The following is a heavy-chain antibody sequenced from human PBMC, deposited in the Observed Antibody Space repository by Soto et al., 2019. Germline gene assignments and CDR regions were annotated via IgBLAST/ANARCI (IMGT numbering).Heavy chain of an antibody. CDR3: ARSHGYYYYYGMDV. Sequence: SETLSLTCAVYGGSFSGYYWSWIRQPPGKGLEWIGEINHSGSTNYNPSLKSRVTISVDTSKNQFPLKLSSVTTADTAVYYCARSHGYYYYYGMDVWGQGTTVTVSS. V-gene: IGHV4-34*01. CDR1: GGSFSGYY. CDR2: INHSGST. J-gene: IGHJ6*02.